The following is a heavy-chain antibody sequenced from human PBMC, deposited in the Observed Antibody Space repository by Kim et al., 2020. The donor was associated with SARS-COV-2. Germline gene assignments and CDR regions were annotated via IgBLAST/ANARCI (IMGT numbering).Heavy chain of an antibody. V-gene: IGHV3-11*01. Sequence: GGSLRLSCEVPGFTLSSYYMSWIRQAPGKGLEWVAFTSDTDTTTYYGDSVKGRFTISRDNARKSLFLQMNSLRAEDTAIYYCAGGLHYFALFDSWGQGT. CDR2: TSDTDTTT. CDR1: GFTLSSYY. CDR3: AGGLHYFALFDS. J-gene: IGHJ4*02. D-gene: IGHD3-10*01.